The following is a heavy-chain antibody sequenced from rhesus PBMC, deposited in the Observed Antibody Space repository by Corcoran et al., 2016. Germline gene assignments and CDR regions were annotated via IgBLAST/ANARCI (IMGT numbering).Heavy chain of an antibody. J-gene: IGHJ4*01. CDR1: GFTFSSYG. CDR2: INSGGGST. D-gene: IGHD6-13*01. CDR3: AKARYYSSWSLVY. V-gene: IGHV3S5*01. Sequence: VQLVETGGGLVQPGGSLKLSCAASGFTFSSYGMSWVRQAPGKGLEWVLAINSGGGSTYYANSVKGRFTISRENSKNTLSLQMNSLRAEDTAVYYCAKARYYSSWSLVYWGQGVLVTVSS.